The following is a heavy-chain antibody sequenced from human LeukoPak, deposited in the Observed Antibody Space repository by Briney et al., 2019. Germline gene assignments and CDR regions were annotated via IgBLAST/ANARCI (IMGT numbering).Heavy chain of an antibody. D-gene: IGHD3-22*01. CDR1: GFAFSSYD. V-gene: IGHV3-13*01. J-gene: IGHJ4*02. CDR2: IGTAGDT. Sequence: GGSLRLSCAASGFAFSSYDMHWVRQATGKGLEWVSAIGTAGDTYYPGSVKGRFTISRDNAKNSLYLQMNSLRAEDTAVYYCARKLVVDWGQGTLVTVSS. CDR3: ARKLVVD.